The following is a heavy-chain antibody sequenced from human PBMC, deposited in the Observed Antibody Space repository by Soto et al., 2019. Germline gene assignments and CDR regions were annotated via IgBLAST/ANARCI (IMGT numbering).Heavy chain of an antibody. CDR1: GFRFSTYD. J-gene: IGHJ4*02. V-gene: IGHV3-21*01. CDR3: AREYLEY. CDR2: ISRTGDYI. D-gene: IGHD2-2*02. Sequence: EVQLVESGGGLVKPGGSLRLSCSVSGFRFSTYDMNWVRQAPGKGLEWVASISRTGDYIYYADSVKGRFTISRDDADYSLYLQMNSLRVEDTAVYSCAREYLEYWGQGTLVTVSS.